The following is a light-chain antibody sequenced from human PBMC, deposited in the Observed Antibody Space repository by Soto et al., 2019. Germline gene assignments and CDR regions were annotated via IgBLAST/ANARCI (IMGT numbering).Light chain of an antibody. CDR2: EVT. CDR1: SSDVGGYDY. V-gene: IGLV2-8*01. J-gene: IGLJ1*01. Sequence: QSALTQPPSASGSPGQTVTISCTGTSSDVGGYDYVSWYQQHPGEAPKLIIYEVTKRPSGVPDRFSGSKSGNTASLTVCGLQAEEEADYHCASYAGGKNFYVFGTGTKVTVL. CDR3: ASYAGGKNFYV.